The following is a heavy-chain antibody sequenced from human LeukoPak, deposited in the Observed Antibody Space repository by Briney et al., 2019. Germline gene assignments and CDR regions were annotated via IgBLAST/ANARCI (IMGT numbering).Heavy chain of an antibody. D-gene: IGHD5-12*01. CDR3: ARRWISDSFNY. Sequence: GGSLRLSCAASGFTFSSCEMNWVRQAPGKGLEWVSYISSSGSNIYYADSVKGRFTISRDNAKNSLYLQMNSLRAEDTAVYYCARRWISDSFNYWGQGTLVTVSS. J-gene: IGHJ4*02. CDR2: ISSSGSNI. V-gene: IGHV3-48*03. CDR1: GFTFSSCE.